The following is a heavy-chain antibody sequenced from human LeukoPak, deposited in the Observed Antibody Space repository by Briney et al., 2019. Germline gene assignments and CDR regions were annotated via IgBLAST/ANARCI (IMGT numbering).Heavy chain of an antibody. CDR2: IWYDGSEK. CDR1: GFAFISHG. J-gene: IGHJ4*02. CDR3: GKDLGSSARYLDRVDY. D-gene: IGHD2-2*01. Sequence: GGSLRLSCGASGFAFISHGMHWVRQAPGKGLEWLTIIWYDGSEKYYADSVKGRFTVSRDNSKNTVYLQMNSLRAEDTAVYYCGKDLGSSARYLDRVDYWGQGTLVTVSS. V-gene: IGHV3-33*06.